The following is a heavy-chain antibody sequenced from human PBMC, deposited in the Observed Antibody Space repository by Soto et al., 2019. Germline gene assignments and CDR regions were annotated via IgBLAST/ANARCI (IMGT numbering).Heavy chain of an antibody. CDR3: ARRSLAVAGYYYGMDV. CDR2: IYYSGST. Sequence: SETLSLTCTVSGGSISSYYWSWIRQPPGKGLEWIGYIYYSGSTNYNPSLKSRVNISVDTSKNQFSLKLSSVTAADTAVYYCARRSLAVAGYYYGMDVWGQGTTVTVSS. CDR1: GGSISSYY. V-gene: IGHV4-59*01. J-gene: IGHJ6*02. D-gene: IGHD6-19*01.